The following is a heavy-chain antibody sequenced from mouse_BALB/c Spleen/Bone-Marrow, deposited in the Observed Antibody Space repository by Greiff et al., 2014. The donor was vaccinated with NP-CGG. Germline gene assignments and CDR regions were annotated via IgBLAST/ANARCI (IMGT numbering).Heavy chain of an antibody. CDR3: ARDTVITTHWYFDV. J-gene: IGHJ1*01. CDR1: GFTFTDYY. D-gene: IGHD2-4*01. Sequence: VQLQQSGGGLGQPGGSLRLSCATSGFTFTDYYMSWVRQPPGKALEWLGFIRNKAYGYTNEYSASVKGRFTISRDNSQSILYLQMNTLRAEDSASYSSARDTVITTHWYFDVWGAGTTVTVSS. CDR2: IRNKAYGYTN. V-gene: IGHV7-3*02.